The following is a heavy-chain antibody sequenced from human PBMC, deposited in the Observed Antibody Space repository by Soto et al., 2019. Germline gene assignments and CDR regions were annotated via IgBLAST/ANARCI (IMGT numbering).Heavy chain of an antibody. CDR2: VHISGHG. D-gene: IGHD1-1*01. V-gene: IGHV4-4*02. CDR1: GGSVRAPDW. Sequence: TLSLTCTLSGGSVRAPDWWNWVRQSPDKGLEWIAEVHISGHGNYNPSLRSRVSVSIDSSKNQFYLNLNSVTAADTAIYYCARVRQGCSANNCYFDPWGQGTQVTVSS. CDR3: ARVRQGCSANNCYFDP. J-gene: IGHJ5*01.